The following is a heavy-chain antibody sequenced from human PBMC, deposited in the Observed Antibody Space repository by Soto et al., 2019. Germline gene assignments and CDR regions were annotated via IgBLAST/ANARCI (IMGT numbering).Heavy chain of an antibody. CDR1: GFTFSSYA. J-gene: IGHJ6*03. V-gene: IGHV3-23*01. D-gene: IGHD6-6*01. Sequence: PGGSLRLSCAASGFTFSSYAMSWVRQAPGKGLEWVSAISGSGGSTYYADSVKGRFTISRDNSKNTLYLQMNSLRAEDTAVYYCAKDPLAARDGYYYYYMEVWGKGTTVTVSS. CDR3: AKDPLAARDGYYYYYMEV. CDR2: ISGSGGST.